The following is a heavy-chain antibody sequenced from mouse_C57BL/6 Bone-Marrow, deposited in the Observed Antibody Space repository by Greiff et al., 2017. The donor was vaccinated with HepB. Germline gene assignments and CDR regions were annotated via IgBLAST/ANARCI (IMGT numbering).Heavy chain of an antibody. CDR1: GYAFSSSW. D-gene: IGHD3-3*01. CDR2: IYPGDGDT. Sequence: VQLQQSGPELVKPGASVKISCKASGYAFSSSWMNWVKQRPGKGLEWIGRIYPGDGDTNYNGKFKGKATLTADKSTSTAYMQLSSLTSEDSAVYFWARGDAPDYWGQGTTLTVSS. J-gene: IGHJ2*01. V-gene: IGHV1-82*01. CDR3: ARGDAPDY.